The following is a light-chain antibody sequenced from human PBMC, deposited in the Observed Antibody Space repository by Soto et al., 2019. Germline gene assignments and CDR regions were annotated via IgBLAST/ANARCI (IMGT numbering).Light chain of an antibody. J-gene: IGKJ2*01. Sequence: EIVLTQSPGTLSLSPGASATLSCRASQSVSSRDFAWYQQKAAQAPRLLIYGASSRATGIPDRFSGSGSGTDFTLTISRLEPEDFAVYYCQQYGSSPLYTFGQGTKLEI. CDR1: QSVSSRD. CDR2: GAS. V-gene: IGKV3-20*01. CDR3: QQYGSSPLYT.